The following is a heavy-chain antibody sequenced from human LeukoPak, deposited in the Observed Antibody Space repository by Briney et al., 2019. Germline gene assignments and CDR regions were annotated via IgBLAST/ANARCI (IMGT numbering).Heavy chain of an antibody. J-gene: IGHJ3*02. CDR2: INHSGST. D-gene: IGHD3-10*01. Sequence: ASETLSLTCAVYGGSFSGYYWSWIRQPPGKGLEWIGEINHSGSTNYNPSLKSRVTISVDTSKNQFSLKLSSVTAADTAVYYCARAVTMVRGVNFAFDIWGQGTVVTVSS. V-gene: IGHV4-34*01. CDR1: GGSFSGYY. CDR3: ARAVTMVRGVNFAFDI.